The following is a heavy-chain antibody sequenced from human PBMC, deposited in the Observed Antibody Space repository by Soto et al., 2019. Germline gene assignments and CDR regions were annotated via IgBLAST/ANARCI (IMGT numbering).Heavy chain of an antibody. Sequence: EVQMLESGGGLVQPGGSLRLSCAASGFTFNTYAMNWVRQPPGKGLAWVSGISAGGSSTYYADSVNGRFTISRDNSKKPMILQKNSLRAEGTAVSYCANGWLSSRPRTNNDAFDVWGQGTMVTVSS. J-gene: IGHJ3*01. CDR1: GFTFNTYA. CDR2: ISAGGSST. CDR3: ANGWLSSRPRTNNDAFDV. D-gene: IGHD3-22*01. V-gene: IGHV3-23*01.